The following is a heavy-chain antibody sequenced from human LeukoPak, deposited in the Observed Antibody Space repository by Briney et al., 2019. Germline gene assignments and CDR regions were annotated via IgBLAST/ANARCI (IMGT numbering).Heavy chain of an antibody. V-gene: IGHV3-30*17. CDR3: ARGRHLAHFYYYMDV. J-gene: IGHJ6*03. CDR1: GFTLSNYL. CDR2: LSSDDNTE. Sequence: PGGSLRLFRAASGFTLSNYLMLWVPPPPGKALECVAVLSSDDNTEYYAVSVKGRFTISSDNSKSTLFLQMNSLRAEDTALYYCARGRHLAHFYYYMDVWGKGTTVTVSS.